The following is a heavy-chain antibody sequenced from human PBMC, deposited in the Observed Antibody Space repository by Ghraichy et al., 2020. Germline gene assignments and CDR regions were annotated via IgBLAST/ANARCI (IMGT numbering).Heavy chain of an antibody. CDR3: ARDNIALVTVSAASLFDS. J-gene: IGHJ4*02. Sequence: SETLSLTCAVYGGSFSGYFWSWIRQPPGKGLEWIGDIDHTGSTNYNPSLRSRVSISLDRSKNQLSLKVTSVTAADTAVYFCARDNIALVTVSAASLFDSWGQGTLVIVSS. CDR2: IDHTGST. D-gene: IGHD2-2*01. V-gene: IGHV4-34*01. CDR1: GGSFSGYF.